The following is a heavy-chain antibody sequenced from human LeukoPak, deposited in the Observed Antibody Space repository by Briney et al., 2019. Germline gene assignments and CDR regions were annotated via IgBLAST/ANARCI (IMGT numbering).Heavy chain of an antibody. D-gene: IGHD6-13*01. CDR2: INQDGSEK. J-gene: IGHJ4*02. CDR3: AKSYSSRYYFDY. V-gene: IGHV3-7*01. Sequence: PGGSLGLSCVVSGFTFSRYWMSWVRQAPGKGLEWVANINQDGSEKYQVDSVKGRFTISRDNAKNSLYLQMNSLRAEDTAVYYCAKSYSSRYYFDYWGQGTLVTVSS. CDR1: GFTFSRYW.